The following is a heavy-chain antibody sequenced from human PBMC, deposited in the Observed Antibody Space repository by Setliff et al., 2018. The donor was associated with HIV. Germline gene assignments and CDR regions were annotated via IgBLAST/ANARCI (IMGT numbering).Heavy chain of an antibody. CDR1: GYTFAGYG. CDR3: ATSYGSGVAPFDY. CDR2: ISAYNGNT. Sequence: GASVKVSCKASGYTFAGYGIHWVRQAPGQGLEWMGWISAYNGNTNYAQKLQGRVTMTTDTSTNTAYLRLSGLTSDDTATYYCATSYGSGVAPFDYWGQGTLVTVSS. V-gene: IGHV1-18*01. D-gene: IGHD3-10*01. J-gene: IGHJ4*02.